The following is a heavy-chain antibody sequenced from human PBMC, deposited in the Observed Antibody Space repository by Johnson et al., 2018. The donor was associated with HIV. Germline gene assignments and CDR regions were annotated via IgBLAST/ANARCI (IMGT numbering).Heavy chain of an antibody. CDR2: ISYDGSNK. CDR1: GFTFSSYA. J-gene: IGHJ3*02. CDR3: ARGEDGVDAFDI. Sequence: QVQLVESGGGVVQPGRSLRLSCAASGFTFSSYAMHWVRQAPGKGLEGVAVISYDGSNKYYADSVKGRFTISRDNSKNTLYLQMNSLRAEDTAVYYCARGEDGVDAFDIWGQGTMVTVSS. D-gene: IGHD4-17*01. V-gene: IGHV3-30-3*01.